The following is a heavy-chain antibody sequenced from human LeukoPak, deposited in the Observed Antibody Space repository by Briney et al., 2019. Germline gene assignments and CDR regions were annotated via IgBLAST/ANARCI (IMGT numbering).Heavy chain of an antibody. CDR2: IYYSGST. J-gene: IGHJ3*02. CDR1: GGSISSRSYY. Sequence: SETLSLTCTVSGGSISSRSYYWGWIRQPPGKGLEWIGYIYYSGSTNYNPSLKSRVTISVDTSKNQFSLKLSSVTAADTAVYYCARETLGYDSSGYYGGAFDIWGQGTMVTVSS. V-gene: IGHV4-61*01. D-gene: IGHD3-22*01. CDR3: ARETLGYDSSGYYGGAFDI.